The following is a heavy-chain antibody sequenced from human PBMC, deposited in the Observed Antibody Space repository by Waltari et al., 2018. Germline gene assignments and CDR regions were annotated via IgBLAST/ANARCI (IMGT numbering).Heavy chain of an antibody. CDR1: GGSISSSSYY. V-gene: IGHV4-39*07. CDR2: IYYSGST. J-gene: IGHJ3*02. Sequence: QLQLQESGPGLVKPSETLSLTCTVSGGSISSSSYYWGWIRQPPGKGLEWIGSIYYSGSTYYHPSLKSRVTISVDTSKNQFSLKLSSVTAADTAVYYCAKRITMIVVALDAFDIWGQGTMVTVSS. CDR3: AKRITMIVVALDAFDI. D-gene: IGHD3-22*01.